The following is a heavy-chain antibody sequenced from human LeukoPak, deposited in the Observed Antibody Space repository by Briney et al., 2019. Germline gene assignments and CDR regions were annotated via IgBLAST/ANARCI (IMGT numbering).Heavy chain of an antibody. CDR2: IYYSGST. CDR3: ARGGTAMVPLDY. Sequence: SETLSLTCTVSGGSISSSSYYWGWIRQPPGKGLEWIGSIYYSGSTYYNPSLKSRVTIPVDTSKNQFSLKLSSVTAADTAVYYCARGGTAMVPLDYWGQGTLVTVSS. D-gene: IGHD5-18*01. CDR1: GGSISSSSYY. V-gene: IGHV4-39*07. J-gene: IGHJ4*02.